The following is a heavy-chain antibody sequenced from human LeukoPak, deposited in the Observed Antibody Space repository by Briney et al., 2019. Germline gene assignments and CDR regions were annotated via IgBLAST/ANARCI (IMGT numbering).Heavy chain of an antibody. V-gene: IGHV4-59*01. CDR1: GGSISSYY. CDR2: IYYSGST. Sequence: TSETLSLTCTVSGGSISSYYWSWIRQPPGKGLEWIGYIYYSGSTNYNPSLKSRVTISVDTSKNQFSLKLSSVTAADTAVYYCARVGTPVDYYFDYWGQGTLVTVSS. D-gene: IGHD6-13*01. CDR3: ARVGTPVDYYFDY. J-gene: IGHJ4*02.